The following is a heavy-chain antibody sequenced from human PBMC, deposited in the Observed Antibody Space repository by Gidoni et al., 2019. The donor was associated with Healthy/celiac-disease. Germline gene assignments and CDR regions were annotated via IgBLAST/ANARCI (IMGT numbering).Heavy chain of an antibody. J-gene: IGHJ4*02. CDR3: AKDLTMPTHYFDY. V-gene: IGHV3-23*01. Sequence: EVQLLESGGGLVQPGGSLRIPCPAPGFTFSSSAMSWVRQAPGKGLEWVSAISGSGGSTYYADSVKGRFTISRDNSKNTLYLQMNSLRAEDTAVYYCAKDLTMPTHYFDYWGQGTLVTVSS. CDR1: GFTFSSSA. D-gene: IGHD3-3*01. CDR2: ISGSGGST.